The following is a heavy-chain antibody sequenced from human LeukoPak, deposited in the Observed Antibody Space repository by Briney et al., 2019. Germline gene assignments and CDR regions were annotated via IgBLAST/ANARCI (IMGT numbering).Heavy chain of an antibody. V-gene: IGHV3-30*02. Sequence: PGGPLRLSCAASRFTFSSYGMHWVRQAPGKGLEWVAFIRHDGSSKYYADSVKGRFTISRDNSKNTLYLQMNSLRAEDTAVYYCAKDGDFWSGPPYYWGQGTLVTVSS. J-gene: IGHJ4*02. D-gene: IGHD3-3*01. CDR2: IRHDGSSK. CDR1: RFTFSSYG. CDR3: AKDGDFWSGPPYY.